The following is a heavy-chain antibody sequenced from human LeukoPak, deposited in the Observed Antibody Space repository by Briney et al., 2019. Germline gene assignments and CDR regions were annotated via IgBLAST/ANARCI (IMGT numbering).Heavy chain of an antibody. CDR2: INPNTGGT. CDR3: ARGISGSDAFDI. J-gene: IGHJ3*02. Sequence: ASVKVSCKASGYTFTAYYLHWVRQAPGQGLEWMGWINPNTGGTNYAQKFRGRVTMTRDTSMSTAYMELRSLRSDDTAVYYCARGISGSDAFDIWGQGTMVTVSS. CDR1: GYTFTAYY. V-gene: IGHV1-2*02. D-gene: IGHD3-22*01.